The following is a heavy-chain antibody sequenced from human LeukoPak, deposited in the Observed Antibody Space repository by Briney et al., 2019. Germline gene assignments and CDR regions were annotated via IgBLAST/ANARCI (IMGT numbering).Heavy chain of an antibody. Sequence: SETLYLTCAVSGGSISSGGYSWSWIRQPPGKGLEWIGYIYHSGSTNYNPSLKSRVTISVDRSKNQFSLKLSSVTAADTAVYYCARGNYGDYLTPYYYGMDVWGQGTTVTVSS. CDR3: ARGNYGDYLTPYYYGMDV. J-gene: IGHJ6*02. CDR2: IYHSGST. D-gene: IGHD4-17*01. CDR1: GGSISSGGYS. V-gene: IGHV4-30-2*01.